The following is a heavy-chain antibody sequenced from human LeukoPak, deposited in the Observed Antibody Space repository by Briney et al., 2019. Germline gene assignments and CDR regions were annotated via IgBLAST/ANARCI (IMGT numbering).Heavy chain of an antibody. CDR2: IYTSGST. CDR3: ARARHSSSWYFSYYYYYMDV. CDR1: GGSISSYY. Sequence: SETLSLTCTVSGGSISSYYWSWIRQPAGKGLEWIGRIYTSGSTNYNPSLKSRVTISVDTSKNQFSLRLSSVTAADTAVYYCARARHSSSWYFSYYYYYMDVWGKGTTVTISS. J-gene: IGHJ6*03. V-gene: IGHV4-4*07. D-gene: IGHD6-13*01.